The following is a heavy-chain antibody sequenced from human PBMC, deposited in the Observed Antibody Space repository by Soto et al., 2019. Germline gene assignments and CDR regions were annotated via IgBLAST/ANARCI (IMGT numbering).Heavy chain of an antibody. Sequence: EMHIVESGGGLIQPGGSLRLSCAASGFSFSTSHMNWVRQTPGKGLEWISYISSSGTFIEYADSVKGRFTSSRDNAKNTLYLQMNTLSVADTAMYYCARDAWEVTAFLGGLGTLVTVSS. J-gene: IGHJ4*02. D-gene: IGHD2-21*02. CDR1: GFSFSTSH. CDR3: ARDAWEVTAFL. CDR2: ISSSGTFI. V-gene: IGHV3-48*01.